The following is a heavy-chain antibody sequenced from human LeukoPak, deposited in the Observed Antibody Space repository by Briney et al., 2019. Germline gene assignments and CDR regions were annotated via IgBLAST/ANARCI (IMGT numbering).Heavy chain of an antibody. CDR2: ISGSGGCT. V-gene: IGHV3-23*01. J-gene: IGHJ6*03. CDR1: KFHNNIYT. CDR3: AKWDESFFYMDV. D-gene: IGHD1-26*01. Sequence: GGSMILSYATSKFHNNIYTMSLVRQAPGGGLEWVSSISGSGGCTFYRNSVRDRFSISRGNSRNTFFLEMRALRAEGTAMYYCAKWDESFFYMDVWGKGTTVTVSS.